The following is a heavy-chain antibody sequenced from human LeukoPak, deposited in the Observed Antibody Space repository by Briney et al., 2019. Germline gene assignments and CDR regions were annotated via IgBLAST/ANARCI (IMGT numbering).Heavy chain of an antibody. CDR3: AKVNWYYNSGTYAGDC. CDR2: ISGDDERR. CDR1: GFRVNSDD. V-gene: IGHV3-23*01. J-gene: IGHJ4*02. Sequence: GGSLRLSCAASGFRVNSDDINWVRQAPGKGLEWDSSISGDDERRFYADSVKGRFAISKDNSLNTVYLQLNSLRVEDTAVYYCAKVNWYYNSGTYAGDCWGQGTLVTVSS. D-gene: IGHD3-10*01.